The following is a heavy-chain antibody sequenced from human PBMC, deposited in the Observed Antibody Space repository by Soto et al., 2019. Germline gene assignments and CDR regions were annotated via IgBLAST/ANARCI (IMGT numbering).Heavy chain of an antibody. J-gene: IGHJ4*02. CDR1: GGSISSGGYY. CDR3: AREDSSGFHRHAVY. Sequence: PSETLSLTCTVSGGSISSGGYYWSWIRQHPGKGLEWIGYIYYSGSTYYNPSLKSRVTISVDTSKNQFSLKLSSVTAADTAVYYCAREDSSGFHRHAVYWGQGTLVTVSS. CDR2: IYYSGST. D-gene: IGHD3-22*01. V-gene: IGHV4-31*03.